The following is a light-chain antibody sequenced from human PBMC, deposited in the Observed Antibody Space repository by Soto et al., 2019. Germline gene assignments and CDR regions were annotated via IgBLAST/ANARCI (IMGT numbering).Light chain of an antibody. V-gene: IGKV1-33*01. CDR3: QQYDNL. J-gene: IGKJ3*01. CDR2: DAS. CDR1: QDISNY. Sequence: DIQMTQSPSSLSASVGDRDTITCQASQDISNYLNWYQQKPGKAPTLLIYDASNLETGVPSRFSGSGSGTDFTFTISSLQPEDIETYYCQQYDNLFGPGTKVDIK.